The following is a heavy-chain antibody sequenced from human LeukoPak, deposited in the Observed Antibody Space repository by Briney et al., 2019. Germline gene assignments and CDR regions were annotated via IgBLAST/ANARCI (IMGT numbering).Heavy chain of an antibody. D-gene: IGHD2-21*01. Sequence: SETLSLTCTVSGVSMSAYQWSWVRQSPEKGLEWIGCINTKGETSYNPSLKSRVTTSVDTSKSQFSLRLTSVTAADTAVYYCATSNDARIAPFDHWGQGAPVAVSS. CDR2: INTKGET. CDR3: ATSNDARIAPFDH. J-gene: IGHJ4*02. CDR1: GVSMSAYQ. V-gene: IGHV4-4*09.